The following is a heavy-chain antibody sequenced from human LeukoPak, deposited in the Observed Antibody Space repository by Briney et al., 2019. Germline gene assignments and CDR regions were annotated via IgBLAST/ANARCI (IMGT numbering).Heavy chain of an antibody. CDR3: ARESAYYDSSGYYYD. D-gene: IGHD3-22*01. Sequence: SVKVSCKASGGTFSSYAISWVRQAPGQGLEWMGGIIPIFGTANYAQKFQGRVTITADKSTSTAYMELSSLRSEDTAVYYCARESAYYDSSGYYYDWGQGTLVTVSS. CDR1: GGTFSSYA. V-gene: IGHV1-69*06. J-gene: IGHJ4*02. CDR2: IIPIFGTA.